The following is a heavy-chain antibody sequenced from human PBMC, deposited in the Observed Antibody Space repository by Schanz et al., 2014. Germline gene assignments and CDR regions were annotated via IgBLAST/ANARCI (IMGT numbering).Heavy chain of an antibody. CDR3: ANRGHLRGWFDS. V-gene: IGHV1-18*01. J-gene: IGHJ5*01. D-gene: IGHD3-10*01. CDR1: GYTFTRSG. CDR2: IGGSDGNT. Sequence: QVQLVQSGAEVKKPGASVKVSCKASGYTFTRSGISWVRQAPGQGLEWMGWIGGSDGNTNFAQKFQGRVTMTTDTSTSTVYMELRSLTSDDSAVYYCANRGHLRGWFDSWGQGILVTVSS.